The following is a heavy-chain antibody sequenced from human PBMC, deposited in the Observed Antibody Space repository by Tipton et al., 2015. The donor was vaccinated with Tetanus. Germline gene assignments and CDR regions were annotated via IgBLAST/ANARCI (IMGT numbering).Heavy chain of an antibody. CDR3: TTGYDFWSGIPPY. J-gene: IGHJ4*02. V-gene: IGHV3-73*01. Sequence: SLRLSCAASGFTFSGSAMHWVRQASGKGLEWVGRVRTTTNSYATESGASEKGRFTISRDDSKNTAYLQMNSLKIEDTAVYYCTTGYDFWSGIPPYWGQGTLVTVSS. CDR1: GFTFSGSA. D-gene: IGHD3-3*01. CDR2: VRTTTNSYAT.